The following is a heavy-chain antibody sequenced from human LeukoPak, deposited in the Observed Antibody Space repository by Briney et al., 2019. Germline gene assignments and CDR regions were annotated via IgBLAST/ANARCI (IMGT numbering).Heavy chain of an antibody. J-gene: IGHJ4*02. CDR2: IYYSGST. Sequence: SETLYLTCTVSGGSISSSSYYWGWIRQPPGKGLEWIGSIYYSGSTYYNPSLKSRVTISVDTSKNQFSLKLSSVTAADTAVYYCARAWSGYSLTFDYWGQGTLVTVSS. CDR1: GGSISSSSYY. D-gene: IGHD3-3*01. CDR3: ARAWSGYSLTFDY. V-gene: IGHV4-39*01.